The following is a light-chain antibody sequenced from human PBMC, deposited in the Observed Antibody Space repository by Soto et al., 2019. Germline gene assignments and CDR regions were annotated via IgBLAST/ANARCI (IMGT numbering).Light chain of an antibody. V-gene: IGKV1-39*01. Sequence: DIEMTQSPSSLSASVGDRVTITCRASQTISHYLNWYQHKPGKAPNLLIYAASSLESGVPSRFSGSGSGTEFTLTISSLQPDDSATYYCQQYDTFWTFGQGTKVDIK. CDR3: QQYDTFWT. CDR1: QTISHY. J-gene: IGKJ1*01. CDR2: AAS.